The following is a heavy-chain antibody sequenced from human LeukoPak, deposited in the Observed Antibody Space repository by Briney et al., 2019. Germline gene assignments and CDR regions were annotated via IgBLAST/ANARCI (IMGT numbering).Heavy chain of an antibody. Sequence: GSLRLSCTASGFSFSNYAMNLVRLAPGKGLEWVSVISGSGGTTYYADSLKGRFTVSRDNSKNTLDLQMNSLRAEDTAVYYCAKEHSRSGSPRVGAFDIWGQGTVVTVSS. V-gene: IGHV3-23*01. CDR1: GFSFSNYA. D-gene: IGHD1-26*01. CDR3: AKEHSRSGSPRVGAFDI. CDR2: ISGSGGTT. J-gene: IGHJ3*02.